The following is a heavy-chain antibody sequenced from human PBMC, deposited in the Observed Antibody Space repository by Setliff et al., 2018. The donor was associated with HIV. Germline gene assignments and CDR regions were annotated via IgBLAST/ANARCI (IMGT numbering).Heavy chain of an antibody. CDR3: ARRYGDYKIGDWFFDL. V-gene: IGHV4-59*06. J-gene: IGHJ2*01. CDR1: GGSISSYY. Sequence: PSETLSHTCTVSGGSISSYYWSWIRQPPGKGLEWIGYIYYSGTTYYNPSLKSRVTISVDKSKNQFSLRLNSVTAADTAVYYCARRYGDYKIGDWFFDLWGRGTLVTVSS. D-gene: IGHD4-17*01. CDR2: IYYSGTT.